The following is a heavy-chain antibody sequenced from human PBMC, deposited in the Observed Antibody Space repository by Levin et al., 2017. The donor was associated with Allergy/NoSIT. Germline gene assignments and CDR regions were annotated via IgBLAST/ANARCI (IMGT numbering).Heavy chain of an antibody. V-gene: IGHV1-24*01. J-gene: IGHJ4*02. CDR1: GYTLTELS. D-gene: IGHD6-19*01. Sequence: PSASVKVSCKVSGYTLTELSMHWVRQAPGKGLEWMGGFDPEDGETIYAQKFQGRVTMTEDTSTDTAYMELSSLRSEDTAVYYCATGKYSSGWYSRSLLIFDYWGQGTLVTVSS. CDR2: FDPEDGET. CDR3: ATGKYSSGWYSRSLLIFDY.